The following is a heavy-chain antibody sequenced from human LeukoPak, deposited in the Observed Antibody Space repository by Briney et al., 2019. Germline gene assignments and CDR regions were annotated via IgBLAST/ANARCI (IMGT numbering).Heavy chain of an antibody. Sequence: ASVKVSCKASGYTFTSYAMNWVRQAPGQGLEWMGWINTNTGNPTYAQGFTGRFVFSLDTSVSTAYLQISSLKAEDTAVYYCARKDYVWGSYRPLNYWGQGTLVTVSS. D-gene: IGHD3-16*02. CDR2: INTNTGNP. CDR3: ARKDYVWGSYRPLNY. V-gene: IGHV7-4-1*02. J-gene: IGHJ4*02. CDR1: GYTFTSYA.